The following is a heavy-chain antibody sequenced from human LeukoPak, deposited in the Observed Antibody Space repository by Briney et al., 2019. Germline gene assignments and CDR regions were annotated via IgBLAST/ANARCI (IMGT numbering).Heavy chain of an antibody. Sequence: PGGSLRLSCAASGFTFSSYEMNWVRQAPGKGPEWVSYISNSDSTVHYADSVKGRFTISRDNSRNTLYLQMDSLRAEDTAVYYCARQFYLRRNWNYAFDSWGQGTLVTVSS. CDR2: ISNSDSTV. CDR1: GFTFSSYE. J-gene: IGHJ4*02. CDR3: ARQFYLRRNWNYAFDS. D-gene: IGHD1-7*01. V-gene: IGHV3-48*03.